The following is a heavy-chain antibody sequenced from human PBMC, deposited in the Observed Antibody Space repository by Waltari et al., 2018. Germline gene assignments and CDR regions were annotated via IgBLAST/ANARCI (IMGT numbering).Heavy chain of an antibody. V-gene: IGHV3-23*01. D-gene: IGHD2-2*01. Sequence: EVQLLESGGGLVQPGGSLRLSCAASGFTFSSYDMSWVRQAPGKGLEWVSVIGSSGRNTYYADSLKGRFTISRDDSKNTLYLQMNSLRAEDTAVYYCAKGPAARTNWFDPWGQGTLVTVSS. CDR1: GFTFSSYD. CDR2: IGSSGRNT. CDR3: AKGPAARTNWFDP. J-gene: IGHJ5*02.